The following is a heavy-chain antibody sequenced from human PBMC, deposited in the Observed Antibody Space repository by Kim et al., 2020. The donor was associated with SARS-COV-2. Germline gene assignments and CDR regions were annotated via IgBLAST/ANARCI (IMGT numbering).Heavy chain of an antibody. CDR2: IWYDGSNK. D-gene: IGHD3-22*01. CDR3: AREDYYYDSSGYPPPFDY. V-gene: IGHV3-33*01. Sequence: SYGMHWVRQAQGKGLEWVAVIWYDGSNKYYADSVKGRFTISRDNSKNTLYLQMKSLRAEDTAVYYCAREDYYYDSSGYPPPFDYWGQGTLAT. CDR1: SYG. J-gene: IGHJ4*02.